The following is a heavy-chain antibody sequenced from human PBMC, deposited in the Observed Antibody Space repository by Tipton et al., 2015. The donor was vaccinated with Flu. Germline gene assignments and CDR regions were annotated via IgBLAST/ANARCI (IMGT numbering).Heavy chain of an antibody. CDR1: GGSMSSFY. CDR2: MYVSGST. V-gene: IGHV4-4*07. CDR3: ARGSGSGTDVTFYF. J-gene: IGHJ4*02. Sequence: GLVKPSETLSLTCTVSGGSMSSFYWTWIRQPAGKGLEWIGRMYVSGSTEYNPSLKSRVTMSVDTSKNQFSLKLSSVTAADTAVYYCARGSGSGTDVTFYFWGQGTLVTVSS. D-gene: IGHD3-10*01.